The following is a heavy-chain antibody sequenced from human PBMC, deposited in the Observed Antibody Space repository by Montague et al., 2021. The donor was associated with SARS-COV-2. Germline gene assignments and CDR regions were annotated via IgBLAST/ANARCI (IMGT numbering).Heavy chain of an antibody. Sequence: PALVKPTQTLTLTCTFSGFSLSTSGVGVGWIRQPPGKALEWLAXXXWXXXKRXSSSLKSRLTITKDTSKNQVVLTMTNMDPVDTATYYCAHRRPLWGYFDYWGQGTLITVSS. D-gene: IGHD7-27*01. CDR2: XXWXXXK. J-gene: IGHJ4*02. CDR3: AHRRPLWGYFDY. CDR1: GFSLSTSGVG. V-gene: IGHV2-5*02.